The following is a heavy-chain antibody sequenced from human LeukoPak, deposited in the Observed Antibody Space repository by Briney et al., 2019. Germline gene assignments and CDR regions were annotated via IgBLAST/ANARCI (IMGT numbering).Heavy chain of an antibody. CDR3: AKVGAAIDYGDYGHFDY. CDR1: GFTLSSYG. Sequence: GGSLRLSCAASGFTLSSYGTHWVRQAPGKGLEWVAVIWYDGSNKYYADSVKGRFPISRDNSKNTLYLQMNSLRAEDTAVYYCAKVGAAIDYGDYGHFDYWGQGTLVTVSS. D-gene: IGHD4-17*01. CDR2: IWYDGSNK. V-gene: IGHV3-33*06. J-gene: IGHJ4*02.